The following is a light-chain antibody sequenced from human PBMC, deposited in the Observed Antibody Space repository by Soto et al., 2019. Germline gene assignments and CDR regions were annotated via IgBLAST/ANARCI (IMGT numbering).Light chain of an antibody. CDR3: AAWDDSLNAAV. CDR2: SNN. Sequence: QSVLTQPPSASGTPGQRVTISCSGSSSNIGSNTVNWYQHLPGTAPELLIYSNNQRPSGVPDRFSGSKSGTSASLAISGLQSEDEADYYCAAWDDSLNAAVFGRGTQLTVL. CDR1: SSNIGSNT. V-gene: IGLV1-44*01. J-gene: IGLJ7*01.